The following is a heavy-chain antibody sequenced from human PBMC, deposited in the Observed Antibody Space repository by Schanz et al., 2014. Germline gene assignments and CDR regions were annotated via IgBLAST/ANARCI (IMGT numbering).Heavy chain of an antibody. CDR3: TRGGYSYALSAFDI. D-gene: IGHD5-18*01. CDR1: GYTFTSYG. Sequence: QVQLVQSGAEVKKPGASVKVSCKASGYTFTSYGISWVRQAPGQGLEWMGWISPYNGNTNYAQKLQGRVTMTTDTSTGTAYMELRSLRADDTALYYCTRGGYSYALSAFDIWGQGTMVTVPS. V-gene: IGHV1-18*01. J-gene: IGHJ3*02. CDR2: ISPYNGNT.